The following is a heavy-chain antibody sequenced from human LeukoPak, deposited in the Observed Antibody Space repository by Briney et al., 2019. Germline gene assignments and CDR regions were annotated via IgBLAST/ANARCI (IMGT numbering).Heavy chain of an antibody. J-gene: IGHJ4*02. CDR3: VRSLMGSSDY. D-gene: IGHD2-8*01. CDR2: INPDGSIT. V-gene: IGHV3-74*01. CDR1: GFSFSGYW. Sequence: GGSLRLSCGASGFSFSGYWIHWVRQAPGKGLVWVSRINPDGSITTYADSVKGRFTISRDNAKNTAFLQMNSLRAEDTAVYYCVRSLMGSSDYWGQGTLVTVSS.